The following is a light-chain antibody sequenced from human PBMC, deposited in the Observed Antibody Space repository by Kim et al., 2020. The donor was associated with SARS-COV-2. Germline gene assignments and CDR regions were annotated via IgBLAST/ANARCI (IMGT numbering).Light chain of an antibody. Sequence: QSVLTQPPSVSETPGQRVTIFCSGRTSNIGSNNVNWYQQVPGTAPKLLIYTNKQRPSGVPDRFSGSKSGTSASLTISGLQSEDEADYYCATWDDRLNGPIFGGGTQLTVL. J-gene: IGLJ2*01. CDR2: TNK. CDR3: ATWDDRLNGPI. V-gene: IGLV1-44*01. CDR1: TSNIGSNN.